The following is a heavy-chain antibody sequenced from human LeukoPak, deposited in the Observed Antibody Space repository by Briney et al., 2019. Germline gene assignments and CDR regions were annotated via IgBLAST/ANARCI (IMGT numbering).Heavy chain of an antibody. Sequence: ASVKVSCKASGYIFTAQYMHWVGQAPGQRLEWMGWINPSNGDTQYAQSFLGRVTMTRDTSTTTAYMELSSLRSDDTAVYFCASYPRSISTPPFDFWGQGNPVIVSS. CDR1: GYIFTAQY. D-gene: IGHD2-2*01. CDR3: ASYPRSISTPPFDF. V-gene: IGHV1-2*02. CDR2: INPSNGDT. J-gene: IGHJ4*02.